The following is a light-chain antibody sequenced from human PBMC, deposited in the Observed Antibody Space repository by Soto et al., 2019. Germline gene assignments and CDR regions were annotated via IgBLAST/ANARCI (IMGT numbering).Light chain of an antibody. CDR3: QQYNKWPPMT. V-gene: IGKV3-15*01. J-gene: IGKJ1*01. Sequence: EIVLTQSPATLSVSPGGSATLSCRASQSVRSNLAWYQQKPGQAPRLLIYGASTRATDIPARFSGSGSGTEFTLTISSLKSEDFAVYYCQQYNKWPPMTFGQGTKVEIK. CDR1: QSVRSN. CDR2: GAS.